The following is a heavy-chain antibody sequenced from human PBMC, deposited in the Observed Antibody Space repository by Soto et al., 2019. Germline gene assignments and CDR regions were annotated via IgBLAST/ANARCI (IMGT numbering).Heavy chain of an antibody. CDR2: IYYSGST. V-gene: IGHV4-59*01. J-gene: IGHJ6*02. Sequence: SETLSLTCTVSGGSISSYYWSWIRQPPGKGLEWIGYIYYSGSTNYNPSLKSRVTISVDTSKNQFYLKLSSVTAAATAVYYCVRDILHYYDSSGYPPYYYFYGMDVWGQGTMVTVSS. CDR3: VRDILHYYDSSGYPPYYYFYGMDV. D-gene: IGHD3-22*01. CDR1: GGSISSYY.